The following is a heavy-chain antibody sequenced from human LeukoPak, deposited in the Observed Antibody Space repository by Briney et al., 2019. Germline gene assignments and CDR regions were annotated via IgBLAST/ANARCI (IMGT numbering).Heavy chain of an antibody. J-gene: IGHJ6*03. D-gene: IGHD3-10*01. CDR2: IYYSGST. CDR1: GGSFSGYY. CDR3: ARVIGAMVRGVMQNYYYYYMDV. V-gene: IGHV4-59*01. Sequence: SETLSLTCAVYGGSFSGYYWSWIRQPPGKGLEWIGYIYYSGSTNYNPSLKSRVTISVDTSKNQFSLKLSSVTAADTAVYYCARVIGAMVRGVMQNYYYYYMDVWGKGTTVTISS.